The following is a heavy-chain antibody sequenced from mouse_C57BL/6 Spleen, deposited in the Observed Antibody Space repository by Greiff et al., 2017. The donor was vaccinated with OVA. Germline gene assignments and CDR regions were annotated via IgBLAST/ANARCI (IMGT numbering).Heavy chain of an antibody. CDR1: GYTFTDYE. J-gene: IGHJ4*01. CDR3: TITTADY. Sequence: QVQLQQSGAELVRPGASVTLSCKASGYTFTDYEMHWVKQTPVHGLEWIGAIDPETGGTAYNQKFKGKAILTADKASSTAYMELRSLTSEDSAVYYCTITTADYWGQGTSVTVSS. CDR2: IDPETGGT. D-gene: IGHD1-2*01. V-gene: IGHV1-15*01.